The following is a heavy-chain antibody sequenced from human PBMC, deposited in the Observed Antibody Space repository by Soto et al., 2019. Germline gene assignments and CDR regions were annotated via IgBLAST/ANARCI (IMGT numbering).Heavy chain of an antibody. Sequence: GGSLRLSCAASGFIFSSYSMNWVRQAPGKGLEWVSTTSKRMDYIYYADSVRGRFTISRDNALNFVYLQMNSLTPDDTAVYYCGKGSNNVVVTAIRPRWDDCWGQGTLVTVSS. J-gene: IGHJ4*02. CDR3: GKGSNNVVVTAIRPRWDDC. V-gene: IGHV3-21*01. CDR1: GFIFSSYS. CDR2: TSKRMDYI. D-gene: IGHD2-21*02.